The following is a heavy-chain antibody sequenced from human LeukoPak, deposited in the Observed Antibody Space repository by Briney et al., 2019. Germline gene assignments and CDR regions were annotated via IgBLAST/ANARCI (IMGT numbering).Heavy chain of an antibody. CDR3: ASDSYGRSYFDY. D-gene: IGHD5-18*01. J-gene: IGHJ4*02. CDR1: GYTFTSYD. CDR2: MNPNSGNT. V-gene: IGHV1-8*03. Sequence: ASVKVSCKASGYTFTSYDINWVRQATGQGLEWMEWMNPNSGNTGYAQKFQGRVTITRNTSISTAYMELSSLRSEDTAVYYCASDSYGRSYFDYWGQGTLVTVSS.